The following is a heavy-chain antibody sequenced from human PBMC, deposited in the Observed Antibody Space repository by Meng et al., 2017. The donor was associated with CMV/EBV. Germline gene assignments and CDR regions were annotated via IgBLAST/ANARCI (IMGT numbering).Heavy chain of an antibody. CDR3: ARGNLRREQQLGY. CDR2: INPNSGGT. V-gene: IGHV1-2*02. Sequence: ASVKVSCKASGYTFTGYYMHWVRQAPGQGLERMGWINPNSGGTNYAQKFQGRVTMTRDTSISTAYMELSRLRSDDTAVYYCARGNLRREQQLGYWGQGTLVTVSS. D-gene: IGHD6-13*01. CDR1: GYTFTGYY. J-gene: IGHJ4*02.